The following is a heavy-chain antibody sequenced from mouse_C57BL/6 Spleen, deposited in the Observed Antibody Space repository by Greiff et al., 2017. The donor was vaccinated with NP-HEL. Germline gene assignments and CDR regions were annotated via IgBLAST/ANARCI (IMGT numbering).Heavy chain of an antibody. CDR1: GYSFTGYY. CDR3: ARFPGKDGY. CDR2: INPSTGGT. J-gene: IGHJ2*01. Sequence: EVKLMESGPELVKPGASVKISCKASGYSFTGYYMNWVKQSPEKSLEWIGEINPSTGGTTYNQKFKAKATLTVDKSSSTAYMQLKSLTSEDSAVYYCARFPGKDGYWGQGTTLTVSS. V-gene: IGHV1-42*01. D-gene: IGHD1-1*01.